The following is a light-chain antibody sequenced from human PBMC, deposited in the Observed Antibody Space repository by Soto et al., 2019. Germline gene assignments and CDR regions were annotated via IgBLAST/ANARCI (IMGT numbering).Light chain of an antibody. CDR1: QSVSIK. J-gene: IGKJ1*01. V-gene: IGKV3-20*01. CDR2: GAS. CDR3: QQYGSSTRT. Sequence: EIVMTQSPASLPVSPGESVTLSCRASQSVSIKLAWYQQKPGQAPRLLIYGASSRATGIPDRFSGSGSGTDFTLTISRLEPEDFAVYYCQQYGSSTRTFGQGTKVDIK.